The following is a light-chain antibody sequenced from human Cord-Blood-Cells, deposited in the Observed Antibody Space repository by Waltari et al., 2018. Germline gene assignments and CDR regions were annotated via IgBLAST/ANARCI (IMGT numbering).Light chain of an antibody. Sequence: QSALTQPRSVSGSPGQSVTISCTGTSSDVGGYNYVSCYQQHPGKAPQLMIYVVSKRPSGVPDRFSGSKSGNTASLTISGLQAEDEADYYCCSYAGSYTWVFGGGTKLTVL. CDR1: SSDVGGYNY. CDR3: CSYAGSYTWV. V-gene: IGLV2-11*01. J-gene: IGLJ3*02. CDR2: VVS.